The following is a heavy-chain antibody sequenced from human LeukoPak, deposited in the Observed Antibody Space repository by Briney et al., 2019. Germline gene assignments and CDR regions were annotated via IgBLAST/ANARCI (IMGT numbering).Heavy chain of an antibody. V-gene: IGHV3-43*02. Sequence: QAGGSLRHSYAASGFTCHDYAQHWVRQAPGKGLEWVSLISGDGGSTYYADSVKGRFTISRDNSKNSLYLQMNSLRTEDTALYYCAKDKTNAVFGVVTSYGMGVRGQGTTVTVSS. CDR2: ISGDGGST. CDR1: GFTCHDYA. D-gene: IGHD3-3*01. J-gene: IGHJ6*02. CDR3: AKDKTNAVFGVVTSYGMGV.